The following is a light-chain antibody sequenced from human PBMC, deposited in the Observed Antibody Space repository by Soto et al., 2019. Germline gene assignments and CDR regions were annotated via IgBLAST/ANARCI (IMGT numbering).Light chain of an antibody. V-gene: IGKV3-11*01. CDR3: QQRSNWPPYT. J-gene: IGKJ2*01. CDR2: DAS. Sequence: EIVLTQSPATLSLSPGARGTLSCRASQSVSSYLAWYQQKPGQAPRLLIYDASNRATGIPARFSGSGSGTDFTLTISGLEPEDFAVYYCQQRSNWPPYTFGQGTKLEIK. CDR1: QSVSSY.